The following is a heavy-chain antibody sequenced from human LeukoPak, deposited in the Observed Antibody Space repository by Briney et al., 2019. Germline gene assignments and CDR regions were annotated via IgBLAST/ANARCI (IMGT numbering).Heavy chain of an antibody. J-gene: IGHJ4*02. Sequence: ASVKVSCKASGYTFTGYYMHWVRQAPGQGLEWMGWINPNGGGTNYAQKFQGRVTMTRDTSISTAYMELSRLRSDDTAVYYCASGGYCSGGSCYGIGDYWGQGTLVTVSS. V-gene: IGHV1-2*02. CDR1: GYTFTGYY. CDR3: ASGGYCSGGSCYGIGDY. D-gene: IGHD2-15*01. CDR2: INPNGGGT.